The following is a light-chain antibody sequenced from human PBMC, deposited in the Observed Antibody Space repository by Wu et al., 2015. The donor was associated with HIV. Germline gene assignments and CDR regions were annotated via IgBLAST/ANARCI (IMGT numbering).Light chain of an antibody. CDR1: QFITNNY. V-gene: IGKV3-20*01. CDR3: QQYGNSPRIT. Sequence: EIVLTQSPGTLSLSPGERATLSCRASQFITNNYLAWYQQRPGQAPRLLIYGASIRATGIPDKFSGSGSGTDFTLTISTLEPEDFAVYYCQQYGNSPRITFGPGTKVDIK. J-gene: IGKJ3*01. CDR2: GAS.